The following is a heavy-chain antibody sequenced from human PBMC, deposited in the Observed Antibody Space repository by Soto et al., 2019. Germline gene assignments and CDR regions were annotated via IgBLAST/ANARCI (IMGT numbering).Heavy chain of an antibody. CDR2: TTYDGGIK. CDR1: GFTFSAYG. J-gene: IGHJ6*02. CDR3: AGALENPYFYYGLNV. Sequence: PGGSLRLSCAASGFTFSAYGLHWVRLAPGKGLEWVAATTYDGGIKHYVDSVKGRFTISRDNSKNTLYLQMNSLRVEDTATYYCAGALENPYFYYGLNVWGQGTTVTVSS. V-gene: IGHV3-30*03. D-gene: IGHD1-1*01.